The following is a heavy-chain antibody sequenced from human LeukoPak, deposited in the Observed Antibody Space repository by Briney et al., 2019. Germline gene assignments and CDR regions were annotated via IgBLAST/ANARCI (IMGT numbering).Heavy chain of an antibody. CDR2: INPNSGGT. Sequence: ASVKVSCKASGYTYTGYYMHWVRRAPGQGLEWMGWINPNSGGTNYAQKFQGRVTVTRDTSISTAYMELGRLKSDDTAVYYCARGGQSRFLEWLSFDLDVWGQGTTVTVSS. CDR1: GYTYTGYY. CDR3: ARGGQSRFLEWLSFDLDV. D-gene: IGHD3-3*01. V-gene: IGHV1-2*02. J-gene: IGHJ6*02.